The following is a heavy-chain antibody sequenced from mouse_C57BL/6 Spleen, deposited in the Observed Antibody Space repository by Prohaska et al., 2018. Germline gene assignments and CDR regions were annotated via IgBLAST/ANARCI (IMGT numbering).Heavy chain of an antibody. CDR3: ARSPHSNYSFFFAY. V-gene: IGHV9-3*01. CDR1: GYTFTTYG. D-gene: IGHD2-5*01. CDR2: INTYSGVP. Sequence: QIQLVQSGPELKKPGETVKISCKASGYTFTTYGMSWVKQAPGKGLKWMGWINTYSGVPTYADDFKGRFAFSLETSASTAYLQINNLKNEDTATYFCARSPHSNYSFFFAYWGQGTLVTVSA. J-gene: IGHJ3*01.